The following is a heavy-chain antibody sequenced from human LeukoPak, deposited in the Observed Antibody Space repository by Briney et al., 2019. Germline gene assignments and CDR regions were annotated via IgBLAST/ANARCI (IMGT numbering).Heavy chain of an antibody. V-gene: IGHV4-59*01. Sequence: SETLSLTCSVSGASISNYYWSWIRQPPGKGLEWIGYIYYTGSTNYNPSLKSRVTISVDTTKNQFSLKLSSVTAPDTAVYFCARRSSEGYYYYYMDVWGKGTTVTVSS. J-gene: IGHJ6*03. CDR1: GASISNYY. CDR2: IYYTGST. CDR3: ARRSSEGYYYYYMDV. D-gene: IGHD3-10*01.